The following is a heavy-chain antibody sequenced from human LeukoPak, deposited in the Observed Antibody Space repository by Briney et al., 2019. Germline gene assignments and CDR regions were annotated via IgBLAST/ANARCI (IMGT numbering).Heavy chain of an antibody. CDR3: ARDLSVAFGGVIVPYYFDY. Sequence: PSETLSPTCTVSGGSISSYYWSLIRQPAGKGLEWIGRIYTSGSTNYNPSLKSRVTMSVDTSKNQFSLKLSSVTAADTAVYYCARDLSVAFGGVIVPYYFDYWGQGTLVTVSS. CDR2: IYTSGST. V-gene: IGHV4-4*07. D-gene: IGHD3-16*02. J-gene: IGHJ4*02. CDR1: GGSISSYY.